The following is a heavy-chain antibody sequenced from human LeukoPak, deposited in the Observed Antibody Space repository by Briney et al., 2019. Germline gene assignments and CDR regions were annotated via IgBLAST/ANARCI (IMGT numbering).Heavy chain of an antibody. J-gene: IGHJ4*02. Sequence: SETLSLTCAVYGASFSGYYWSWIRQPPGKGLEWLGEINHSGSTNYNPSLKSRVTISVDTSKNQFSLKLISVTAADTAVYYWASTLYLYYYDSSGYYYWGQGTLVTVSS. CDR2: INHSGST. CDR3: ASTLYLYYYDSSGYYY. V-gene: IGHV4-34*01. D-gene: IGHD3-22*01. CDR1: GASFSGYY.